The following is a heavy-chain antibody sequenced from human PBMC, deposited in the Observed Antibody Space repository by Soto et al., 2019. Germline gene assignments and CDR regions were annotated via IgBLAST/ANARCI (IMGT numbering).Heavy chain of an antibody. J-gene: IGHJ4*02. D-gene: IGHD3-10*01. Sequence: SETLSVPCAVYGGSFSGYYWSWIRQPPGKGLEWIGEINHSGSTNYNPSLKSRVTISVDTSKNQFSLKLSSVTAADTAVYYCARENGSGIDFVYWGQGTLVTVSA. CDR3: ARENGSGIDFVY. CDR1: GGSFSGYY. V-gene: IGHV4-34*01. CDR2: INHSGST.